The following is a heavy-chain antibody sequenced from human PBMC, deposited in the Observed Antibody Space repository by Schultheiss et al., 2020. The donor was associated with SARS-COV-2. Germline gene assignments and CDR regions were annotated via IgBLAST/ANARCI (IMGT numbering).Heavy chain of an antibody. CDR1: GFTVTTNQ. D-gene: IGHD3-3*01. CDR2: ISYSGAST. Sequence: GGSLRLSCAASGFTVTTNQMSWVRQAPGKGLEWVSLISYSGASTNYADSVSGRFTISKDNSENMLYLQMNSLRAEDTAVYYCARVGTDFRSGYSYGMDVWGQGTTVTVSS. V-gene: IGHV3-53*05. CDR3: ARVGTDFRSGYSYGMDV. J-gene: IGHJ6*02.